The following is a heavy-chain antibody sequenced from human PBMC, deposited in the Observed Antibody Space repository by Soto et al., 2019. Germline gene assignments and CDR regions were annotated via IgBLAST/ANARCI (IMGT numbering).Heavy chain of an antibody. J-gene: IGHJ6*02. CDR3: ARGRARIAAAGGYGLDV. CDR1: GGTFSSYA. Sequence: QVQLVQSGAEVKKPGSSVKVSCKASGGTFSSYAISWVRQAPGQGLEWMGGIIPIFGTANYAQKFQGRVTITADESTSTAHMDLCSLRSEDTAVYYCARGRARIAAAGGYGLDVWGQGTTVTVSS. CDR2: IIPIFGTA. D-gene: IGHD6-13*01. V-gene: IGHV1-69*01.